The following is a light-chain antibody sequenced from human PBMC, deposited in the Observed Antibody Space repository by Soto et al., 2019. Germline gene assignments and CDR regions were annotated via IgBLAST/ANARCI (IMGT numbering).Light chain of an antibody. Sequence: DIQMTESPSSLSASVGDRVTTTCRASQSISSYLNWYQQKPGRAPKLLIYAASNLESGVPSRFSGSGSGTDFTLTISSLQPEDFATYYCQQSYSTWTFGQGTKVDI. CDR3: QQSYSTWT. J-gene: IGKJ1*01. V-gene: IGKV1-39*01. CDR2: AAS. CDR1: QSISSY.